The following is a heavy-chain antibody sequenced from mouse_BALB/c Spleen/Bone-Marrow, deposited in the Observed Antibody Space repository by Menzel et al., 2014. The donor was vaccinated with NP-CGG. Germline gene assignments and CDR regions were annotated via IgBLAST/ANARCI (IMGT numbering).Heavy chain of an antibody. CDR3: ARQYGNYFDY. CDR1: GYAFSSNW. J-gene: IGHJ2*01. CDR2: IYPGDGDT. Sequence: VKLQESGAELVRPGSSVKISCKASGYAFSSNWMNWVKQRPGQGLEWIGQIYPGDGDTNYNGKFKGKATLTADKSSSTAYMQLSSLTSEDSAVYFCARQYGNYFDYWGQGTTLTVSS. V-gene: IGHV1-80*01. D-gene: IGHD2-10*02.